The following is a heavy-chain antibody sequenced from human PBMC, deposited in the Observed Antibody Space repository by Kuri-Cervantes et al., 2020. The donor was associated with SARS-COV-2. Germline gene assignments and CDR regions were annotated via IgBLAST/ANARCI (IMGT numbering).Heavy chain of an antibody. CDR3: ARLRRHNNAWFVTGYCMDV. V-gene: IGHV4-39*07. CDR1: GGSLTRSSYY. CDR2: TYYSGTT. D-gene: IGHD3-10*01. Sequence: SETLSLTCSVSGGSLTRSSYYWGWIRQPPGKGLEWIGSTYYSGTTNYNPSLKSRVTMSVDTSKNQFSLNLTSVTAADTAVYYCARLRRHNNAWFVTGYCMDVWGKGTTVTVSS. J-gene: IGHJ6*03.